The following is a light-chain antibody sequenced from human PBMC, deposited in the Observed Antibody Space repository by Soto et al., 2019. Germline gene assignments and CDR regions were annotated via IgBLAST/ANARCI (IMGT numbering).Light chain of an antibody. CDR1: SSDVGDYNY. CDR2: DVS. Sequence: QSALTQPRSVSGSPGQSVTISCTGTSSDVGDYNYVSWYQQYPGKAPKLVIYDVSKRPSGVPDRFSGSKSGNTASLTISGLQAEDEADYYCCSFAGSYPFWLFGGVPKLTVL. CDR3: CSFAGSYPFWL. V-gene: IGLV2-11*01. J-gene: IGLJ3*02.